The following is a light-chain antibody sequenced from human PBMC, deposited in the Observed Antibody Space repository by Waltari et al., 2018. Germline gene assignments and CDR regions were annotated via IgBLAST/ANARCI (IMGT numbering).Light chain of an antibody. CDR1: RSVGRS. V-gene: IGKV3-15*01. J-gene: IGKJ2*01. CDR3: QQYYNWPYT. Sequence: ETTMPQSPATLSVSPGARVTLSCRASRSVGRSLAWYQQIPGQPPRLLLHSASTGATGLPARFSGSGSGTDFTLTISSLQSEDFAVYYCQQYYNWPYTFGQGTKLDIK. CDR2: SAS.